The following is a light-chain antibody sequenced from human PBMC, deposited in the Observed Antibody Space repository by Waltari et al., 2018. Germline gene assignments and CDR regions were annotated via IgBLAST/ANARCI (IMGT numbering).Light chain of an antibody. Sequence: DFQMTQSPSSLSASVGHRVPITCRASQSISSYLNWYQQKPGKAPKLLIYAASSLQSGVPSRFSGSGSATDFTLTISSLQPEDFATYYCQQSYSTPITFGPGTKVDIK. CDR2: AAS. CDR3: QQSYSTPIT. J-gene: IGKJ3*01. CDR1: QSISSY. V-gene: IGKV1-39*01.